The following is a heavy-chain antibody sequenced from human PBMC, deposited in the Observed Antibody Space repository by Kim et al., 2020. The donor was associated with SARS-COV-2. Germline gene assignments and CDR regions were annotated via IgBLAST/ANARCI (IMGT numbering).Heavy chain of an antibody. Sequence: SETLSLTCTVSGGSISSGGYYWGWIRQHPGKGLEWIGYIYYSGSTYYNPSLKSRVTISVDTSKNQFSLKLSSVTAADTAVYYCARAPPRTMIVVLDAFDIWGQGTMVTVSS. J-gene: IGHJ3*02. D-gene: IGHD3-22*01. V-gene: IGHV4-31*03. CDR1: GGSISSGGYY. CDR3: ARAPPRTMIVVLDAFDI. CDR2: IYYSGST.